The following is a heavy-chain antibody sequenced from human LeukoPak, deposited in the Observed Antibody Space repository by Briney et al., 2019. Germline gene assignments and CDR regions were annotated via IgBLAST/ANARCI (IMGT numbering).Heavy chain of an antibody. J-gene: IGHJ5*02. D-gene: IGHD3-22*01. CDR1: GYTFTSYG. V-gene: IGHV1-18*01. CDR3: ARSFYDSSGKGEGYNWFDP. Sequence: ASVKVSCKASGYTFTSYGISWVRQAPGQGLEWMGWISAYNGNTNDAQKLQGRVTMTTDTSTSTAYMELRSLRSDDTAVYYCARSFYDSSGKGEGYNWFDPWGQGTLVTVSS. CDR2: ISAYNGNT.